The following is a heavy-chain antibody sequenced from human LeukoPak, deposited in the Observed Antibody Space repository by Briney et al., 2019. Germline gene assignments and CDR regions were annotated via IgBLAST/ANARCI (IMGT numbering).Heavy chain of an antibody. D-gene: IGHD3-3*01. J-gene: IGHJ5*02. CDR1: GGSISSYY. CDR3: ARLHGDYYDFWGGYYRSSWFDP. Sequence: SETLSLTCTVSGGSISSYYWGWIRQPAGKGLEWIGRIYTSGSTNYNPSLKSRVTMSVDTSKNQFSLKLSSVTAADTAVYYCARLHGDYYDFWGGYYRSSWFDPWGQGTLVTVSS. CDR2: IYTSGST. V-gene: IGHV4-4*07.